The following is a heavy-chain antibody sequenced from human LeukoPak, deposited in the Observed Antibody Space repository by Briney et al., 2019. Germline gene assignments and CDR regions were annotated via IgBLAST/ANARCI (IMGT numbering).Heavy chain of an antibody. CDR3: ARLYSSGWRYFDY. Sequence: GGSLRLSCAASGFTFSSYEMNWVRQAPGKGLEWVSYISTTGSSIYYADSVKGRFTISRDNVKNLLYLQMNSLRAEDTAVYYCARLYSSGWRYFDYWGQGTLVTVSS. V-gene: IGHV3-48*03. J-gene: IGHJ4*02. CDR2: ISTTGSSI. CDR1: GFTFSSYE. D-gene: IGHD6-19*01.